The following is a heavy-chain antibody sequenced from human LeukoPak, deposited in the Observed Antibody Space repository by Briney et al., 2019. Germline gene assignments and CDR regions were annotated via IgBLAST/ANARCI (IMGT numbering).Heavy chain of an antibody. V-gene: IGHV3-23*01. CDR1: GFTFSSYA. Sequence: PGGSLRLSCAASGFTFSSYAMSWVRQAPGKGLGWVSAISGSGGSTYYADSVKGRFTISRDNSKNTLYLQMNSLRAEDTAVYYCAKDRGYSGYGYDAFDIWGQGTMVTVSS. CDR3: AKDRGYSGYGYDAFDI. CDR2: ISGSGGST. D-gene: IGHD5-12*01. J-gene: IGHJ3*02.